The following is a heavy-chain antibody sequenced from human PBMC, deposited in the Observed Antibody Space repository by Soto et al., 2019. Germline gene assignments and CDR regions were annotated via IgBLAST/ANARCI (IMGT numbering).Heavy chain of an antibody. CDR2: MSATGGST. CDR3: VKDQTTWPQGGFDY. V-gene: IGHV3-23*01. J-gene: IGHJ4*02. D-gene: IGHD4-17*01. CDR1: GFTFNNYA. Sequence: PGGSLRLSCAASGFTFNNYAMTWVRQAPGKGLEWVSTMSATGGSTYYADSVKGRFTISRDNSKNTLYLQMNSLRAEDTAVYYCVKDQTTWPQGGFDYWGQGTLVTAPQ.